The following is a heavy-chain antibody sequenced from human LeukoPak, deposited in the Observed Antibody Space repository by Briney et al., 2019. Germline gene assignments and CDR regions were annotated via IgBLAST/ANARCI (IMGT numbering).Heavy chain of an antibody. Sequence: GGSLRLPCAASGFTFSRYAMHWVRQAPGKGLEYVSAISSNGGSTYYANSVKGRFTISRDNSKNTLYLQMGSLRAEDMAVYYCARSVEGMYYFDYWGQGTLVTVSS. D-gene: IGHD4-23*01. J-gene: IGHJ4*02. CDR3: ARSVEGMYYFDY. CDR2: ISSNGGST. CDR1: GFTFSRYA. V-gene: IGHV3-64*01.